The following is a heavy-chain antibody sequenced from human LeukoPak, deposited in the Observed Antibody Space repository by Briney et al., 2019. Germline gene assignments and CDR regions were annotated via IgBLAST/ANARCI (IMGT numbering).Heavy chain of an antibody. CDR3: VRGNTNRHSGYYFDY. V-gene: IGHV2-70*04. CDR1: GFSLSTYGMR. CDR2: IDWDDDR. Sequence: SGPALVKPTQTLTLTCTFSGFSLSTYGMRVSWIRQPPGKALERLARIDWDDDRFYSTSLKTRLTISKDTSKNQVVLTMTNVDPVDTATYYCVRGNTNRHSGYYFDYWGQGTLVTVSS. D-gene: IGHD2-2*01. J-gene: IGHJ4*02.